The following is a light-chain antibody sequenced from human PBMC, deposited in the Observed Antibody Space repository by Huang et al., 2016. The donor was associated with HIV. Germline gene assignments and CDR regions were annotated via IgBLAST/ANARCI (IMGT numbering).Light chain of an antibody. CDR2: DAS. Sequence: EIVLTQSPATLSLSPGERAPLSCRASQSVSNYLAWYQQKPGQAPSPLIYDASNRATGSPARFSGSGSGTDFTLTISSLEPEDFAVYYCQQRSNLAEFTFGQGTRLEIK. CDR1: QSVSNY. CDR3: QQRSNLAEFT. V-gene: IGKV3-11*01. J-gene: IGKJ5*01.